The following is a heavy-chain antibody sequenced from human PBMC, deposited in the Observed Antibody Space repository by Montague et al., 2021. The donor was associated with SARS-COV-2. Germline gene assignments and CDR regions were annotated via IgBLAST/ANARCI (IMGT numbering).Heavy chain of an antibody. CDR3: ARSYYDILTAYYTPFDY. Sequence: VKPTQTLTLTCTFSGFSLSTSGMRASWIRQPPGKALEWLARIDWDDDKFYSTSLKTRLTISKDTSKNQVVLTMTSMDPVDTATYYCARSYYDILTAYYTPFDYGGQGTLVTVSS. CDR1: GFSLSTSGMR. CDR2: IDWDDDK. V-gene: IGHV2-70*04. D-gene: IGHD3-9*01. J-gene: IGHJ4*02.